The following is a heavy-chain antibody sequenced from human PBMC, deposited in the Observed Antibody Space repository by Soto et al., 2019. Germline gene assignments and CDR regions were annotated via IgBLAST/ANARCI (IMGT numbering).Heavy chain of an antibody. Sequence: PGGSLRLSCAASGFTFSSYGMHWVRQAPGKGLEWVTVIWYDGSNKYYADSVKGRFTISRDNSKNTLYLQMNSLRAEDTAVYYCARALDYGDYATFAFDIWGQGTMVTVSS. CDR2: IWYDGSNK. V-gene: IGHV3-33*01. D-gene: IGHD4-17*01. CDR3: ARALDYGDYATFAFDI. J-gene: IGHJ3*02. CDR1: GFTFSSYG.